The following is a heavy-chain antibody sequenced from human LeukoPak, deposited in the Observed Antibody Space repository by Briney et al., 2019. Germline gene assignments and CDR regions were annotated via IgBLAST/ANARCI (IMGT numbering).Heavy chain of an antibody. D-gene: IGHD6-13*01. CDR1: GYTFTGYY. CDR3: ARDLSGGSSWFTGGVDY. V-gene: IGHV1-2*02. J-gene: IGHJ4*02. Sequence: ASVKVSCKASGYTFTGYYMHWVRQAPGQGLEWMGWINPNSGGTNYAQKFQGRVTMTRDTSISTAYMELSRLGSDDTAVYYCARDLSGGSSWFTGGVDYWGQGTLVTVSS. CDR2: INPNSGGT.